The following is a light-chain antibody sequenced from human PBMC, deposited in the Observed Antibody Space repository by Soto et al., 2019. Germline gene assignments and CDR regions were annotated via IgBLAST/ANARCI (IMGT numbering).Light chain of an antibody. CDR1: SSDVGGYNY. CDR2: EVS. J-gene: IGLJ1*01. CDR3: SSYAGSNNYV. Sequence: QSVLTQPPSVSGSPGQSVTISCTGTSSDVGGYNYVSWYQQHPGKAPKLMIYEVSKRPSGVPDRFSGSKSGNTASLTVSGPQAEDEADYYCSSYAGSNNYVLGTGTKVTVL. V-gene: IGLV2-8*01.